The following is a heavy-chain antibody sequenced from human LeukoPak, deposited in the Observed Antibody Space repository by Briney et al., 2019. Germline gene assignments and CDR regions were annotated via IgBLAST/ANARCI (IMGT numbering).Heavy chain of an antibody. CDR3: AREPDMDV. CDR2: IKDDGNEE. CDR1: GFTFTNYW. Sequence: GGSLRLSCAASGFTFTNYWMSWVRQAPGKGLEWVANIKDDGNEEYYVDSVKSRFTISRDKAKNSLYLQMSSLRAEDTAVYFCAREPDMDVWGKGTTVTISS. J-gene: IGHJ6*03. V-gene: IGHV3-7*01.